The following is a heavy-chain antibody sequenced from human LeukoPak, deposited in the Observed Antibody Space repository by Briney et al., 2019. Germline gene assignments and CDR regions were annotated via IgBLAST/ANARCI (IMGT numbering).Heavy chain of an antibody. CDR2: TYYRSKWYN. CDR3: ARGSGYSYGFDY. J-gene: IGHJ4*02. CDR1: GDSVSINSAA. D-gene: IGHD5-18*01. V-gene: IGHV6-1*01. Sequence: SQTLSLTYAISGDSVSINSAAWNWLRQSPSRGLEWLGSTYYRSKWYNDYAVSVKSRITINPDTSKNQFSLQLNSVTPEDTAVYYCARGSGYSYGFDYWGQGTLVTVSS.